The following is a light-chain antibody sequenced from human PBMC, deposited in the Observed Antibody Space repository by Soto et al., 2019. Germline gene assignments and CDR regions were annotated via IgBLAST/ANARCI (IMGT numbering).Light chain of an antibody. Sequence: QSVLTQPASVSGSPGQSITISCTGTSSDVGDYNYVSWYQQHPGKAPKLMIYAVSNRPSGVSNRFSGSKSGNTASLTISGLQAEDEADYYCSSYTTSSTLPYVFGSGTKLTVL. CDR1: SSDVGDYNY. V-gene: IGLV2-14*01. J-gene: IGLJ1*01. CDR2: AVS. CDR3: SSYTTSSTLPYV.